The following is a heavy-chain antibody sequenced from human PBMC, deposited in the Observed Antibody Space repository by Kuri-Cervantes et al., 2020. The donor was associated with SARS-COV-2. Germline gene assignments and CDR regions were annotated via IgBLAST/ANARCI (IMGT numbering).Heavy chain of an antibody. D-gene: IGHD3-9*01. CDR1: GFTFSSYA. CDR2: ISGSGGST. CDR3: AKTYYDILTGYFPLSNWFDP. Sequence: GGSLRLSCAASGFTFSSYAMSWVRQAPGKGLEWVSAISGSGGSTYYADSVKGRFTISRDNSKNTLYLQMNSLRAEDTAVYYCAKTYYDILTGYFPLSNWFDPWGQGTLVTVYS. V-gene: IGHV3-23*01. J-gene: IGHJ5*02.